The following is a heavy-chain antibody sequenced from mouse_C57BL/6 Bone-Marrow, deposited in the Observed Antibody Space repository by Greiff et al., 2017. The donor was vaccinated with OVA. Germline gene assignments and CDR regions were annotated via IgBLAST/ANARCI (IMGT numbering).Heavy chain of an antibody. CDR1: GYTFKSYD. J-gene: IGHJ3*01. CDR2: IYPRDGST. CDR3: AREGGYYGSSSWFAY. D-gene: IGHD1-1*01. V-gene: IGHV1-85*01. Sequence: QVQLQQSGPELVKPGASVKLSCKASGYTFKSYDINWVKQRPGQGLEWIGWIYPRDGSTKYDEKFKGKATLTVDTSSSTAYMELHSLTSEVSAVYFCAREGGYYGSSSWFAYWGQGTLVTVSA.